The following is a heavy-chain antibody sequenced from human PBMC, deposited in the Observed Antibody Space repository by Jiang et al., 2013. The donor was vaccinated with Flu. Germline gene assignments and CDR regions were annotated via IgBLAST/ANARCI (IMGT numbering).Heavy chain of an antibody. J-gene: IGHJ6*02. D-gene: IGHD5-24*01. Sequence: LLKPSETLSLTCTVSGGSISSSSYYWGWIRQPPGKGLEWIGSIYYSGSTYYNPSLKSRVTISVDTSKNQFSLKLSSVTAADTAVYYCARHGNRGLHPVDGMDVWGQGTTVTVSS. CDR1: GGSISSSSYY. CDR3: ARHGNRGLHPVDGMDV. CDR2: IYYSGST. V-gene: IGHV4-39*01.